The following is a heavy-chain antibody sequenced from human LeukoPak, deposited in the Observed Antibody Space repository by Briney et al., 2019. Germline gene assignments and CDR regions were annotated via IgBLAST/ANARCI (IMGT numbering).Heavy chain of an antibody. CDR2: IYHSGST. D-gene: IGHD3-10*01. V-gene: IGHV4-30-2*01. J-gene: IGHJ4*02. Sequence: PSQTLSLTCTVSGGSISSGGYYWSWIRQPPGKGLEWIGYIYHSGSTYYNPSLKSRVTISVDPSNNQFSLKMASMTAADTAVYYCARDQDYYGSGSYGPDYWGQGILVTVSS. CDR3: ARDQDYYGSGSYGPDY. CDR1: GGSISSGGYY.